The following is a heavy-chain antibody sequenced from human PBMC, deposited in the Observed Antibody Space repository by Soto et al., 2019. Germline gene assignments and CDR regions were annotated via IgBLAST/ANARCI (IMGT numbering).Heavy chain of an antibody. Sequence: QVQLVESGGGLVKPGGSLRLSCAASGFTFSDYYMSWIRQAPGKGLEWVSYISSSSSYTNYADSVKGRFTISRDNAKNSLYLQMNSLRAEDTAVYYCASNVDIVPFDYWGQGTLVTVSS. CDR1: GFTFSDYY. D-gene: IGHD5-12*01. J-gene: IGHJ4*02. V-gene: IGHV3-11*05. CDR3: ASNVDIVPFDY. CDR2: ISSSSSYT.